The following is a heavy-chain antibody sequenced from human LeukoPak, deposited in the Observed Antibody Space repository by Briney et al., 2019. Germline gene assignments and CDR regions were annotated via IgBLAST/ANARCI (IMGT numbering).Heavy chain of an antibody. CDR3: ARDHSSGRYFDF. V-gene: IGHV3-21*01. CDR1: GFTFSSYS. D-gene: IGHD3-22*01. J-gene: IGHJ4*02. CDR2: ISGSSTYI. Sequence: NPGGSLRLSCAASGFTFSSYSMNWLRQAPEKGLEWVSSISGSSTYIDYADSVEGRFTISRDNAKNALYLQMDSPRAEDTAVYYCARDHSSGRYFDFWGQGTLVTVSS.